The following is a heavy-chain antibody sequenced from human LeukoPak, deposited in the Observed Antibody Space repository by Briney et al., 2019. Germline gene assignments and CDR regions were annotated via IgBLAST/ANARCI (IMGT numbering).Heavy chain of an antibody. D-gene: IGHD3-9*01. J-gene: IGHJ6*02. CDR2: IYHSGST. V-gene: IGHV4-30-2*01. CDR1: GGSISSGGYS. Sequence: PSETLSLTCAVSGGSISSGGYSWSWIRQPPGKGLEWIGYIYHSGSTYYNPSLKSRVTISVDRSKNRFSLKLSSVTAADTAVYYCARNKLLYYDILTGEYYYYGMDVWGQGTTVTVSS. CDR3: ARNKLLYYDILTGEYYYYGMDV.